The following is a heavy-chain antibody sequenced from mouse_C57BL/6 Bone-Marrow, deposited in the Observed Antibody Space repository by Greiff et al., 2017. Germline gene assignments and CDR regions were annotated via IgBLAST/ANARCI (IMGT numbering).Heavy chain of an antibody. V-gene: IGHV1-5*01. CDR3: TRRAQATWAWFAY. CDR2: IYPGNSDT. D-gene: IGHD3-2*02. CDR1: GYTFTSYW. Sequence: EVQLQQSGTVLARPGASVKMSCKTSGYTFTSYWMHWVKQRPGQGLEWIGAIYPGNSDTSYNQKFKGKAKLTAVTSASTAYMELSSLTNEDSAVYYCTRRAQATWAWFAYWGQGTLVTVSA. J-gene: IGHJ3*01.